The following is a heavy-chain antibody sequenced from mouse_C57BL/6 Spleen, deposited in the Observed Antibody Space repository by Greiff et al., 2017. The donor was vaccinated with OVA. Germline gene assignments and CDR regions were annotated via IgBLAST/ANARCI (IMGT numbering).Heavy chain of an antibody. Sequence: EVQLQQSGPELVKPGASVKISCKASGYTFTDYYMNWVKQSHGKSLEWIGDINPNNGGTSYNQKFKGKATLTVDKSSSTAYMELRSLTSEDSAVYYCARGDWEHFDYWGQGTTLTVSS. D-gene: IGHD4-1*01. CDR1: GYTFTDYY. J-gene: IGHJ2*01. V-gene: IGHV1-26*01. CDR2: INPNNGGT. CDR3: ARGDWEHFDY.